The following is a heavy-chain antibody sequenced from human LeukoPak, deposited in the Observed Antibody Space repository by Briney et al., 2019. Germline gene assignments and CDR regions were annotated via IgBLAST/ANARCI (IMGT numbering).Heavy chain of an antibody. Sequence: ASVKVSCKASGYTFTGYYMHWVRQAPGQGLEWMGWINPNSGGTNYAQKFQGRVTMTRDTSISTAYMELSRLRSDDTAVYYCARTYSSGWYSAIDYWGQGTLVTVSS. CDR3: ARTYSSGWYSAIDY. CDR2: INPNSGGT. D-gene: IGHD6-19*01. CDR1: GYTFTGYY. V-gene: IGHV1-2*02. J-gene: IGHJ4*02.